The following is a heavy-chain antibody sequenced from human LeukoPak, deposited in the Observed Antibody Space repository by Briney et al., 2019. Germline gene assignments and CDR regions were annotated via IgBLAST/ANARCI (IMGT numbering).Heavy chain of an antibody. Sequence: ASVKVSCKASGYTFTGYYMHWVRQAPGQGLEWMGWINPNSGGTNYAQKFQGRVTMTRDTSISTAYMELSRLRSDDTAVYYCARGPRITMVRGVIQVPYYYMDVWGKGTTVTISS. CDR1: GYTFTGYY. J-gene: IGHJ6*03. CDR3: ARGPRITMVRGVIQVPYYYMDV. CDR2: INPNSGGT. V-gene: IGHV1-2*02. D-gene: IGHD3-10*01.